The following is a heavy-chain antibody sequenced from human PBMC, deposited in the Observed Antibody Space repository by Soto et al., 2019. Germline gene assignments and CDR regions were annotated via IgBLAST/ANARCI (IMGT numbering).Heavy chain of an antibody. CDR2: IIPIFGTA. D-gene: IGHD3-9*01. CDR1: VGTFSSYA. V-gene: IGHV1-69*06. CDR3: AKCYFDCSYGYYGMDV. J-gene: IGHJ6*02. Sequence: QVQLVQSGAEVKKPGSSVKVSCKAAVGTFSSYAISWVRQAPGQGLEWMGGIIPIFGTATYARKFQGRVRITADKSTSTASMEVSSLISEDTAVYYCAKCYFDCSYGYYGMDVWGQGTTATVSS.